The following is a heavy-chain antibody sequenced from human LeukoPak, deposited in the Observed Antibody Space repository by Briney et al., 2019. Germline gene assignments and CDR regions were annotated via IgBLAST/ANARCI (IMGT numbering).Heavy chain of an antibody. CDR2: INHSEST. D-gene: IGHD2-2*01. CDR1: GGSFSGYY. Sequence: SETLSLTCAVYGGSFSGYYWSWIRQPPGKGLEWIGEINHSESTNYNPSLKSRVTISVDTSKNQFSLKLSSVTAADTAVYYCARRLGYCSSTSCQKGLDYWGQGTLVTVSS. V-gene: IGHV4-34*01. CDR3: ARRLGYCSSTSCQKGLDY. J-gene: IGHJ4*02.